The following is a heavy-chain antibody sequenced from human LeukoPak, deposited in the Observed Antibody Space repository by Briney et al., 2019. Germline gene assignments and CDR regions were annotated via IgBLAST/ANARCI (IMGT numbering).Heavy chain of an antibody. CDR1: GGSISSGGYY. CDR2: IYHSGST. J-gene: IGHJ2*01. D-gene: IGHD3-3*02. V-gene: IGHV4-30-2*01. Sequence: SQTLSLTCTVSGGSISSGGYYWSWIRQPPGKGLEWIGYIYHSGSTCYNPSLKSRVTISVDRSKNQFSLKLSSVTAADTAVYYCARGPFYWYFDLWGRGTLVTVSS. CDR3: ARGPFYWYFDL.